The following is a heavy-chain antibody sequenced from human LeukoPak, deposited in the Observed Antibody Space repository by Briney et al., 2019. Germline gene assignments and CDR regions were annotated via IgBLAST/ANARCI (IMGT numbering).Heavy chain of an antibody. CDR3: TREDHSNYNY. Sequence: GGSLSLSCTASGFTFSSYAMTWVRQAPGKGLGWVSYISSGSSTIYYADSVKGRFTISRDNAKNSLYLQMNSLRAEDTAVYYCTREDHSNYNYWGQGTLVTVSS. J-gene: IGHJ4*02. D-gene: IGHD4-11*01. V-gene: IGHV3-48*04. CDR2: ISSGSSTI. CDR1: GFTFSSYA.